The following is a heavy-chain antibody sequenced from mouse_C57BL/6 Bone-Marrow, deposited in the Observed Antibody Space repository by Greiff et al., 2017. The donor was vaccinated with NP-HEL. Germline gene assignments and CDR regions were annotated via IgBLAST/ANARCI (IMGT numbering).Heavy chain of an antibody. CDR3: TRGGTCAWFAY. CDR2: IDPETGGT. CDR1: GYTFTDYE. J-gene: IGHJ3*01. Sequence: QVQLQQSGAELVRPGASVTLSCKASGYTFTDYEMHWVKQTPVHGLEWIGAIDPETGGTAYNQKFKGKAILTADKSSSTAYMGLRRLTSEDSAVYYCTRGGTCAWFAYWGQGTLVTVSA. D-gene: IGHD3-3*01. V-gene: IGHV1-15*01.